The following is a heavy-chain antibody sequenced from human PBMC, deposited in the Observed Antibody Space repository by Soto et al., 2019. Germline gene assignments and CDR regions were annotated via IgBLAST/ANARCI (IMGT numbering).Heavy chain of an antibody. CDR3: TRESCTNGVCYNYYYYYMDV. J-gene: IGHJ6*03. CDR2: IRSKAYGGTT. D-gene: IGHD2-8*01. Sequence: EVQLVESGGGLVQPGRSLRLSCTASGFTFGDYAMSWFRQAPGKGLEWVGFIRSKAYGGTTEYAASVKGRFTISRDDSKSIAYLQMNSLKTEETAVYYCTRESCTNGVCYNYYYYYMDVWGKGTTVTVSS. V-gene: IGHV3-49*03. CDR1: GFTFGDYA.